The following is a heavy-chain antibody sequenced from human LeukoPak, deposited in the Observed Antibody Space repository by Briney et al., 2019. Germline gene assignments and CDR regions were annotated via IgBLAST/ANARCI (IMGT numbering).Heavy chain of an antibody. CDR3: ARENSGSYREFDY. CDR2: IYYSGST. J-gene: IGHJ4*02. Sequence: SETLSLTCTVSGVSISSYYWSWIRQPPGKGLEWIGYIYYSGSTNYNPSLKSRVTISVDTSKNQFSLKLSSVTAADTAVFYCARENSGSYREFDYWGQGTLVTVSS. V-gene: IGHV4-59*12. D-gene: IGHD1-26*01. CDR1: GVSISSYY.